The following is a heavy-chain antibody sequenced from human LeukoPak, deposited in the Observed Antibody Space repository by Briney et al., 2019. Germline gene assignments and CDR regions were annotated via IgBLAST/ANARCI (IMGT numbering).Heavy chain of an antibody. J-gene: IGHJ4*02. V-gene: IGHV3-48*04. D-gene: IGHD5-24*01. Sequence: PGGSLRLSCAASGFTFSSYSMNWVRQAPGKGLEWVSYISSSSSTIYYADSVKGRFTISRDNAKNSLYLQMNSLRAEDTAVYYCAKDTDGYNKDWGQGTLVTVSS. CDR1: GFTFSSYS. CDR2: ISSSSSTI. CDR3: AKDTDGYNKD.